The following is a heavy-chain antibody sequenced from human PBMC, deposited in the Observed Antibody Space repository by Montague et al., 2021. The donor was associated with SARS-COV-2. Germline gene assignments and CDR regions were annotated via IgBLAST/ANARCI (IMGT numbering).Heavy chain of an antibody. Sequence: SETLSLTCTLSGDSISSFYWNWIRQPAGKGLEWIGRIYASGGTNYNPSLKSRVTIPLDTSKNQFSMRLSSVTAADTALYYCIRGLASVDSWGQGTLVTVSS. CDR2: IYASGGT. J-gene: IGHJ5*01. CDR1: GDSISSFY. CDR3: IRGLASVDS. V-gene: IGHV4-4*07.